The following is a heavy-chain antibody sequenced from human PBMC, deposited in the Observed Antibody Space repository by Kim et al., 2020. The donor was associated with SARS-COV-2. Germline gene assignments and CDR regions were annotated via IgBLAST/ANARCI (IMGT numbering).Heavy chain of an antibody. Sequence: SETLSLTCTVSGGSISSYYWSWIRQPPGKGLEWIGYIYYSGSTNYNPSLKSRVTISVDTSKNQFSLKLSSVTAADTAVYYCARDSAIYYDSSGLDYWGQGTLVTVSS. V-gene: IGHV4-59*01. D-gene: IGHD3-22*01. CDR1: GGSISSYY. CDR3: ARDSAIYYDSSGLDY. J-gene: IGHJ4*02. CDR2: IYYSGST.